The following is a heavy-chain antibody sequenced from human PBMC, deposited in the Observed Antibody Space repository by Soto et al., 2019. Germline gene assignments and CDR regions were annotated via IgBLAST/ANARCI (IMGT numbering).Heavy chain of an antibody. V-gene: IGHV4-30-4*01. CDR2: IYYSGST. J-gene: IGHJ6*02. CDR3: ARDRKESFWSGYYLPYYYYYGMDV. D-gene: IGHD3-3*01. CDR1: GASISDYY. Sequence: SETLSLTCTVSGASISDYYWSWIRQPPGKGLEWIGYIYYSGSTYYNPSLKSRVTISVDTSKNQFSLKLSSVTAADTAVYYCARDRKESFWSGYYLPYYYYYGMDVWGQGTTVTVSS.